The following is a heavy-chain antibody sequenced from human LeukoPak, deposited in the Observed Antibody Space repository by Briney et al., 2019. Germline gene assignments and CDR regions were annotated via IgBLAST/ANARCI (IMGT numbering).Heavy chain of an antibody. CDR1: GGSMSSYY. CDR3: ARSTVTITLGAFDI. V-gene: IGHV4-59*08. D-gene: IGHD4-17*01. J-gene: IGHJ3*02. Sequence: ASETLSLTCTVSGGSMSSYYWNWLRQPPGKGLEWIGYIYHTGITNQNPSLKSRVDISIDTSKRQFSLKLSSVTAADTAVYYCARSTVTITLGAFDIWGQGTMVTVSS. CDR2: IYHTGIT.